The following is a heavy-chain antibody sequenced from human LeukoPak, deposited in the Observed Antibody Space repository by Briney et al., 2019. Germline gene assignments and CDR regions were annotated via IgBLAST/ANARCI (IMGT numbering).Heavy chain of an antibody. CDR2: INPNSGGT. J-gene: IGHJ6*02. D-gene: IGHD4-17*01. V-gene: IGHV1-2*04. Sequence: GASVKVSCKASGYTFTDYYMHWVRQAPGQGLEWMGWINPNSGGTNYAQKFQGWVTMTRDTSISTAYMELSRLRSDDTAVYYCAGDLNDYGDTEQSRYYYYGMDVWGQGTTVTVSS. CDR1: GYTFTDYY. CDR3: AGDLNDYGDTEQSRYYYYGMDV.